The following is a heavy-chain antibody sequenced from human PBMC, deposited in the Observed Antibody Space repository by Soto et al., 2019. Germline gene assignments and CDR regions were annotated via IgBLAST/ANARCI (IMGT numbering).Heavy chain of an antibody. CDR1: GGTFSSYA. V-gene: IGHV1-69*01. Sequence: QVQLVQSGSEVKKPGSSVKVSCKASGGTFSSYAIIWVRQAPGQVLEWMGGIIPIFGTANYAQKFQGRVTITADESTSTAYMELSSLRSEATSVYYCARGRSIFGVVIITNYYYYGMDVWGQGTTVTVSS. D-gene: IGHD3-3*01. J-gene: IGHJ6*02. CDR3: ARGRSIFGVVIITNYYYYGMDV. CDR2: IIPIFGTA.